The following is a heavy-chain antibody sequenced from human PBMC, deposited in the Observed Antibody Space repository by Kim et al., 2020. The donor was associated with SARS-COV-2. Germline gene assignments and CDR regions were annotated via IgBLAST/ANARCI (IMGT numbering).Heavy chain of an antibody. Sequence: SETLSLTCTVSGDSISYYYWSWIRQPPGKGLEWIGYVFDSGSTNYNPSLKSRVTISVDTSKKQFSLQLTSVTAADTAVYYCARGKYYYDGSGNPRFWYFDLWGRGTLVTVSS. CDR2: VFDSGST. V-gene: IGHV4-59*01. CDR3: ARGKYYYDGSGNPRFWYFDL. D-gene: IGHD3-22*01. J-gene: IGHJ2*01. CDR1: GDSISYYY.